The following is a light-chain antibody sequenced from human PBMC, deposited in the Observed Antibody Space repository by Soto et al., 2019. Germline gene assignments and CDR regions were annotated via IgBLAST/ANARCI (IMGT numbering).Light chain of an antibody. CDR2: DVS. CDR1: SSDVGGYNY. V-gene: IGLV2-14*03. J-gene: IGLJ1*01. Sequence: QSVLTQPASVSGSPGQSITISCTGTSSDVGGYNYVSWFQQHPGKAPKLIIFDVSNRPSGVSNRFSGSKSGNTASLTISGLQAEDGADYYCSSYTYAGCTPYVFGPGTKVTVL. CDR3: SSYTYAGCTPYV.